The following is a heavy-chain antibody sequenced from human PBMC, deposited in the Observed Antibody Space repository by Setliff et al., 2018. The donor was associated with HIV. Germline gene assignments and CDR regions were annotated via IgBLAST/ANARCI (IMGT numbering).Heavy chain of an antibody. CDR3: TRHREGITMVRGPYYYYMDV. Sequence: PGGSLRLSCAASGFTFSDSAIHWVRQASGKGLEWVGRIRSKANSYTTEYEDSVKGRFTISRDDSKNTAYLQMSSLKTEDTAVYYCTRHREGITMVRGPYYYYMDVWGKGTTVTVSS. CDR2: IRSKANSYTT. J-gene: IGHJ6*03. CDR1: GFTFSDSA. V-gene: IGHV3-73*01. D-gene: IGHD3-10*01.